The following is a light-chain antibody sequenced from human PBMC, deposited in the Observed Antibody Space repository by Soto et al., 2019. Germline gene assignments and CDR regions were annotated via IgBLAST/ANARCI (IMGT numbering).Light chain of an antibody. J-gene: IGKJ5*01. CDR2: GAT. CDR3: QQCHATPLT. CDR1: QAIGYY. Sequence: DIQMTQSPSSLSASVGDRVTITCRASQAIGYYLNWYQQKPGKAPNLLIFGATTLQSGVPSRFSGSGYGTNFTLIISVLQPEDFAIYYCQQCHATPLTFGQGTHWRL. V-gene: IGKV1-39*01.